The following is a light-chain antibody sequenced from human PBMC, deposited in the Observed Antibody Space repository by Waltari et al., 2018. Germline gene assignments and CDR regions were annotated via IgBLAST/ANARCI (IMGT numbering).Light chain of an antibody. V-gene: IGKV4-1*01. CDR1: QSVFFSSHNRNY. CDR3: QQYYSIPLT. J-gene: IGKJ4*01. CDR2: WAT. Sequence: DIVMTQSPDSLAVSPGEGATSPCKSSQSVFFSSHNRNYLSWYQQKPGEPPKLLIYWATTRESGVPDRFSGDGSETDFTLTISSLLPEDVAVYYCQQYYSIPLTFGGGTKVEIK.